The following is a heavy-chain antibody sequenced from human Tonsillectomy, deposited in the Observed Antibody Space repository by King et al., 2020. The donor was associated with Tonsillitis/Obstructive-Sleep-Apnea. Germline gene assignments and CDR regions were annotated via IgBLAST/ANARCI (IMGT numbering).Heavy chain of an antibody. CDR2: ISSSNNYI. V-gene: IGHV3-21*01. CDR3: ASNYSAVEWLLFDAFDI. D-gene: IGHD3-3*01. Sequence: VQLVESGGVLVKPGGSLRLSCAASGFTFSTYTMSWVRPAPGKGLEWVSSISSSNNYIYYADSVRARFTISRDNAKNSLYLHMNSLRAEDTAVYYCASNYSAVEWLLFDAFDIWGQGTTVTVSS. CDR1: GFTFSTYT. J-gene: IGHJ3*02.